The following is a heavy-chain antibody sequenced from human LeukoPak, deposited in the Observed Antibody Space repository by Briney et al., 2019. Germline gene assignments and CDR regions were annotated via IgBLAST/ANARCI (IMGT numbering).Heavy chain of an antibody. D-gene: IGHD3-10*01. CDR1: GGSISHYY. CDR2: MEYSGNT. J-gene: IGHJ4*02. V-gene: IGHV4-59*08. Sequence: SETLSLTCNVSGGSISHYYWNWIRQTPGKGLEWIGYMEYSGNTDYNPSLKDRVTISVDTSKNQFSLKLSSVTAADTAVYYCARHWAGSGSYWFDYWGQGTLVTVSS. CDR3: ARHWAGSGSYWFDY.